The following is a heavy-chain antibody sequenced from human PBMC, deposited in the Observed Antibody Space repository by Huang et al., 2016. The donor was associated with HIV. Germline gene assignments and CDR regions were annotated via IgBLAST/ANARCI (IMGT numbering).Heavy chain of an antibody. D-gene: IGHD3-10*01. CDR2: ISGNGGST. V-gene: IGHV3-23*01. CDR3: AKGIKSSGSYYFDY. Sequence: EVQLLESGGGLVQPGGSLRLSCAASGFTFNNYAMNWVCQAPRQGLGCVSTISGNGGSTYYADAVKGRFTISRDNSKNTLYLHMNSLRVEDTAVYYCAKGIKSSGSYYFDYWGQGTLVTVSS. J-gene: IGHJ4*02. CDR1: GFTFNNYA.